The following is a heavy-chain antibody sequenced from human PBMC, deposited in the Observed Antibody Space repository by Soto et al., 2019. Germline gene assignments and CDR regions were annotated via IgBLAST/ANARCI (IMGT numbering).Heavy chain of an antibody. CDR2: IYHAGSV. CDR3: ARTFDYYGMDV. V-gene: IGHV4-38-2*01. J-gene: IGHJ6*02. Sequence: SETLSLTCAVSGYSIASGYYWAWIRQSPGKGLEWIGSIYHAGSVYYNPSLNSRVAVSLDTSKNHFSLKLTSVTAAATAVYYCARTFDYYGMDVWGQETTVTVSS. CDR1: GYSIASGYY.